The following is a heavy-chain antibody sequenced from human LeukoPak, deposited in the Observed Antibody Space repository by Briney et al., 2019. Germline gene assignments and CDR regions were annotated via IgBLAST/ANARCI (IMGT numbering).Heavy chain of an antibody. CDR1: GDSVSSNSVA. Sequence: SQTLSLTCAISGDSVSSNSVAWNWIRQSPSRGLEWLGRTYYRSKWYNDYAVSVKSRITINPDTSKNQFSLQLNSVTPEDTAVYYCARDAHHYYGSGYGMDVWGQGTTVTVSS. D-gene: IGHD3-10*01. V-gene: IGHV6-1*01. J-gene: IGHJ6*02. CDR2: TYYRSKWYN. CDR3: ARDAHHYYGSGYGMDV.